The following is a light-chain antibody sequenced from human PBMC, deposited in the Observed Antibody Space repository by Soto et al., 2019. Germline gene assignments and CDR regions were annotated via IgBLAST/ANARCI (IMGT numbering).Light chain of an antibody. CDR1: QGISTS. J-gene: IGKJ1*01. Sequence: DIQMTQSPSSLSASVGDRVTITCRASQGISTSLAWYQGKPEKVPKLLIYAASTLQSGSPSRFSGSGSGTELTLTISSLQPEDVATYYCQEYNSASRTFGQGTKVEIK. CDR3: QEYNSASRT. V-gene: IGKV1-27*01. CDR2: AAS.